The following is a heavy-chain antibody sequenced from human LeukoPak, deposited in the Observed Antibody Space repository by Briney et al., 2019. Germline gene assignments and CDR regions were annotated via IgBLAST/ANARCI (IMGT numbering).Heavy chain of an antibody. CDR2: ISYDGSNK. Sequence: QPGRSLRLSCAASGFTFSSYGMHWVRQAPGKGLEWVAVISYDGSNKYYADSVKGRFTISRDNSKNTLYLQMNSLRAEDTAVYYCAKDPWTNSGWYRSTYYFDYWGQGTLVTVSS. CDR1: GFTFSSYG. CDR3: AKDPWTNSGWYRSTYYFDY. V-gene: IGHV3-30*18. J-gene: IGHJ4*02. D-gene: IGHD6-19*01.